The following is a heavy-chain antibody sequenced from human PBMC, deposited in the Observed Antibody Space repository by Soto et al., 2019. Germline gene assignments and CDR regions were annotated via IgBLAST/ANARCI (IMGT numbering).Heavy chain of an antibody. V-gene: IGHV4-39*01. D-gene: IGHD2-15*01. J-gene: IGHJ4*02. CDR3: ARLEMATLIPRFDY. Sequence: QLQLQESGPGLVKPSETLSLTCTVSGGSISSSSYYWGWIRQPPGKGLEWIGSIYYSGSTYYNPSLKSRVTISVDTSKNQFSLKLSSVTAADTAVYYCARLEMATLIPRFDYWGQGTLVTVSS. CDR1: GGSISSSSYY. CDR2: IYYSGST.